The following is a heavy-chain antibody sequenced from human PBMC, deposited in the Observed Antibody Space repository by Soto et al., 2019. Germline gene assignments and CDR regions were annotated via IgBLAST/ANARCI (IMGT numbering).Heavy chain of an antibody. D-gene: IGHD3-10*01. CDR1: GGSIRSYY. J-gene: IGHJ5*02. Sequence: SETLSLTCTVSGGSIRSYYWSWIRQPAGKGLEWIGLIYSTGSTNYNPSLKSRVTMSVDASKNQFSLKLNSVTAADTAVYYCARDRTGRGDWFDPWGQGTLVTVSS. CDR3: ARDRTGRGDWFDP. CDR2: IYSTGST. V-gene: IGHV4-4*07.